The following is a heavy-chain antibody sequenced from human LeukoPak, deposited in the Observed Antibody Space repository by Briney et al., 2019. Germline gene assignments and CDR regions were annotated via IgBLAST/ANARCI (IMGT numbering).Heavy chain of an antibody. CDR3: ARTYYYDSSGYYYGHWFDP. J-gene: IGHJ5*02. D-gene: IGHD3-22*01. V-gene: IGHV1-18*01. Sequence: ASVKVSCRASGYTFTNYSISWVRQAPGQGLEWMGWISAYNGNTNYAQKLQGRVTMTTETSTSTAYMELRSLRSDDTAIYYCARTYYYDSSGYYYGHWFDPWGQGTLVTVSS. CDR1: GYTFTNYS. CDR2: ISAYNGNT.